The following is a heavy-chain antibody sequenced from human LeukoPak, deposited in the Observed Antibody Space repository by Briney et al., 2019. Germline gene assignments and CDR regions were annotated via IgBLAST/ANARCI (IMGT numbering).Heavy chain of an antibody. V-gene: IGHV1-69*13. Sequence: GASVKVSCKASGGTFSSYAISWVRQAPGQGLEWMGGIIPIFGTANYAQKFQGRVTITADESTSTAYMELSSLRSEDTAVYYCARAIAAADDYYYYYMDVWGKGTTVTISS. CDR3: ARAIAAADDYYYYYMDV. CDR1: GGTFSSYA. J-gene: IGHJ6*03. CDR2: IIPIFGTA. D-gene: IGHD6-13*01.